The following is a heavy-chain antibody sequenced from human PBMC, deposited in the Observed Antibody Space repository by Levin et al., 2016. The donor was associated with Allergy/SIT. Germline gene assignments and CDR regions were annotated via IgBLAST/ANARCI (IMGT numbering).Heavy chain of an antibody. CDR2: ISVTGSTA. D-gene: IGHD2-2*01. CDR1: GFSFGDYY. Sequence: GESLKISCEASGFSFGDYYLAWIRQAPGKGLEWVAYISVTGSTAQYADAVKGRFLISRDNARNSLYLQLNNLRADDTAVYYCARDQFEYAFQIWGQGTLLTVSS. J-gene: IGHJ1*01. CDR3: ARDQFEYAFQI. V-gene: IGHV3-11*01.